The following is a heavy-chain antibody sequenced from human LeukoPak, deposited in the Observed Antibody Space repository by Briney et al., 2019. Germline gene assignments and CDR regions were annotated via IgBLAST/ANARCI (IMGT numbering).Heavy chain of an antibody. J-gene: IGHJ6*02. Sequence: GGSLRLSCAASGFTFDDYGMSWVRQAPGKGLEWVSGINWNGGSTGYADSVKGRFTISRDNSKNTLYLQMNSLRAEDTAVYYCAKEVQNCGGDCYLLYYYYGMDVWGQGTTVTVSS. CDR1: GFTFDDYG. CDR3: AKEVQNCGGDCYLLYYYYGMDV. V-gene: IGHV3-20*04. CDR2: INWNGGST. D-gene: IGHD2-21*02.